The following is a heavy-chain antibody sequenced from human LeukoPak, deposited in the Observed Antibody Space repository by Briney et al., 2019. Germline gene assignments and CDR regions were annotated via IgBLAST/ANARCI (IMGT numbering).Heavy chain of an antibody. CDR3: ARGPGDAYYYYGMDV. J-gene: IGHJ6*02. D-gene: IGHD3-16*01. V-gene: IGHV4-39*07. Sequence: SETLSLTCTVSGDSISSSTHYWGWIRQPPGKGLEWIGTVYDSVTTYYNPSLKSRVTISVDTSKNQFSLKLSSVTAADTAVYYCARGPGDAYYYYGMDVWGQGTTVTVSS. CDR2: VYDSVTT. CDR1: GDSISSSTHY.